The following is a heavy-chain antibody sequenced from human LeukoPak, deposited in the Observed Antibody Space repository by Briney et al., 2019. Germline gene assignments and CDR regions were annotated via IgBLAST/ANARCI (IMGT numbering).Heavy chain of an antibody. CDR1: GFTFDDYG. Sequence: PGGSLRLSCAASGFTFDDYGMSWVRQVPGKGLEWVSGINWNGVSTGYADSVKGRFTISRDNAKNSLYLQMNSLRAEDTALYYCARNSGRYAWARELYYYYMDVWGKGTTVTVSS. CDR3: ARNSGRYAWARELYYYYMDV. CDR2: INWNGVST. D-gene: IGHD6-19*01. V-gene: IGHV3-20*04. J-gene: IGHJ6*03.